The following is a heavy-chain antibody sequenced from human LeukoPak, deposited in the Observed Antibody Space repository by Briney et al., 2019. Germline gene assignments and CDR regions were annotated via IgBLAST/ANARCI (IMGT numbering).Heavy chain of an antibody. J-gene: IGHJ4*02. CDR2: ISWNSGSI. V-gene: IGHV3-9*01. CDR3: AKGESRYCSSTSCQVFDH. CDR1: GFTFDDYA. D-gene: IGHD2-2*01. Sequence: GGSLRLSCAASGFTFDDYAMHWVRQAPGKGLEWVSGISWNSGSIGYADSVKGRFTISRDNAKNSLYLQMNSLRAEDTALYYCAKGESRYCSSTSCQVFDHWGQGTLVTVSS.